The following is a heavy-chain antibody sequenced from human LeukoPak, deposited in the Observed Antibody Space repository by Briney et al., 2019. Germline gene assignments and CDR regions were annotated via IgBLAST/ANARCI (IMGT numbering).Heavy chain of an antibody. J-gene: IGHJ6*03. CDR2: INPSGGST. Sequence: ASVKVSCKASGYTFTSYYMHWVRQAPGQGLEWMGIINPSGGSTSYAQKFQGRVTMTRDTSTSTVYMELSSLRSEDTAVYYCARGYTVSDYYYYYMDVWGKGTTVTVSS. V-gene: IGHV1-46*01. CDR1: GYTFTSYY. D-gene: IGHD2-2*02. CDR3: ARGYTVSDYYYYYMDV.